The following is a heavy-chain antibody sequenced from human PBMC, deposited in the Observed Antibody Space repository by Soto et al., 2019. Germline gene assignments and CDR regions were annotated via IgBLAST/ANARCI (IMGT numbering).Heavy chain of an antibody. D-gene: IGHD3-10*01. J-gene: IGHJ4*02. CDR1: GFTFSSYS. CDR3: ARDPGDGDGDPWHYFDY. V-gene: IGHV3-21*01. Sequence: SGGSLRLSCAASGFTFSSYSMNWVRQAPGKGLEWVSSISSSSSYIYYADSVKGRFTISRDNAKNSLYLQMNSLRAEDTAVYYCARDPGDGDGDPWHYFDYWGQGTLVTVSS. CDR2: ISSSSSYI.